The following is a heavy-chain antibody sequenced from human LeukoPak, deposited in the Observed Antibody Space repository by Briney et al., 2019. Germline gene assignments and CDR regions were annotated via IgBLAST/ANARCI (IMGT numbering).Heavy chain of an antibody. CDR2: ISSSGSTK. D-gene: IGHD4-17*01. J-gene: IGHJ4*02. V-gene: IGHV3-48*03. Sequence: GGSLRLSCAASGFTFSSYEMNWVRQAPGKGLEWVSYISSSGSTKYYADSVMGRFTLSRDNAKKSLYLQMNSLRAEDTAVYYCAREALTETTFGPYDYWGQGTLVTVSS. CDR3: AREALTETTFGPYDY. CDR1: GFTFSSYE.